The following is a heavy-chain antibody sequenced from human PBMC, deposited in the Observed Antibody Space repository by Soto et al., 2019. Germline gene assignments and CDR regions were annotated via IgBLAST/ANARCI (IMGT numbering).Heavy chain of an antibody. CDR1: GFTVSSFG. J-gene: IGHJ6*02. CDR2: LSSNGIGT. Sequence: PGGALRLSCSGSGFTVSSFGMHWVRQAPGKGLEHVSTLSSNGIGTYYADSVKGRFTFSRDTSKNTLYLQMSSLRTEDTAVYYCVKDMGQAAVGIRYPYGLDVCGLGTTVTVSS. D-gene: IGHD6-13*01. CDR3: VKDMGQAAVGIRYPYGLDV. V-gene: IGHV3-64D*06.